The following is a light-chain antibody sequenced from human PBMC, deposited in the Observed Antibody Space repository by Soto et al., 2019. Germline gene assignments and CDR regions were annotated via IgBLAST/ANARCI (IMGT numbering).Light chain of an antibody. CDR3: QHYKIYSEA. CDR2: KAS. CDR1: QTISSW. V-gene: IGKV1-5*03. Sequence: DIQMTQSPSTLSGSVGDRVTITCRASQTISSWLAWYQQKPGKAPKLLIYKASTLKSGVPSRFSGSGSGTEFTLTISSLQPDDFATYYCQHYKIYSEAFGQGTNVELK. J-gene: IGKJ1*01.